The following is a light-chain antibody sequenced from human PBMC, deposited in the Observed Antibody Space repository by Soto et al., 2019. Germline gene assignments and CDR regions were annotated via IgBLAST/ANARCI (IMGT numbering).Light chain of an antibody. J-gene: IGKJ5*01. CDR2: AAS. CDR1: QSISSY. Sequence: DIQMTRSPCSLSASVGDRVTITCRASQSISSYLNWYQQKPGKAPKLLIYAASSLQSGVPSRFSGSGSGTDFTLTISSLQPEDFATYYCQQSYSTPSITFGQGTRLEIK. V-gene: IGKV1-39*01. CDR3: QQSYSTPSIT.